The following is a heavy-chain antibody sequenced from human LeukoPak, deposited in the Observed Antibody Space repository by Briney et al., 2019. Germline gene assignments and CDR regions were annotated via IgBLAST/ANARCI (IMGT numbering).Heavy chain of an antibody. J-gene: IGHJ5*02. D-gene: IGHD1-7*01. CDR3: ASRGTTGS. CDR1: GFIFNNYA. CDR2: VSGGGSEK. V-gene: IGHV3-23*01. Sequence: GGSLILSCAASGFIFNNYAMSWVRQSPGKGLEWVSTVSGGGSEKNYADSVKGRFTISRDNSRNTLYLQMNSLRDEDTAVYYCASRGTTGSWGQGTLVTVSS.